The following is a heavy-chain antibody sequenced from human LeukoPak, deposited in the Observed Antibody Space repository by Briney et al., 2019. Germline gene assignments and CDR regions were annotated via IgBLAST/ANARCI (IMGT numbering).Heavy chain of an antibody. CDR1: GFTFSSYW. CDR3: ARDQFSSGWYSDS. V-gene: IGHV3-74*01. J-gene: IGHJ4*02. Sequence: GGSLRLSCAASGFTFSSYWMHWVREAPGKGLVWVSRIDIDGSTTTYADSVRGRFTISRDNAKNTLYLQMNSLRAEDTAVYYCARDQFSSGWYSDSWGQGTLVTVSS. CDR2: IDIDGSTT. D-gene: IGHD6-19*01.